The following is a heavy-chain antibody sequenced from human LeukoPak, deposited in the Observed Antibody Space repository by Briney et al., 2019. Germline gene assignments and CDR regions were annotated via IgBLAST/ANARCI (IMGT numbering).Heavy chain of an antibody. CDR2: INHSGST. Sequence: SETLSLTCGVYGGSFSGYYWSWIRQPPGKGREWIGEINHSGSTNYNPSLKSRVTISVDTSKNQFSLKLSSVTAADTAVYYCARVEIYYDFWSGSNRFDAWGQGTLVTVSS. D-gene: IGHD3-3*01. CDR1: GGSFSGYY. V-gene: IGHV4-34*01. CDR3: ARVEIYYDFWSGSNRFDA. J-gene: IGHJ5*02.